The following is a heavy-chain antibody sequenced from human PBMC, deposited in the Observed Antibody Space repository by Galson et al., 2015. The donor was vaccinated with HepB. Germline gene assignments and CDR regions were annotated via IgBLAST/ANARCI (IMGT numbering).Heavy chain of an antibody. D-gene: IGHD2-15*01. Sequence: SLRLSCAASGFTFGDYAMSWFRQAPGKGLEWVCFIRSKTYGGTTDHAAAVKGRFTVSRDDSKSIAYLQMSSLSTGDTAVYYCAREEDCSGTSCHSVWGQGTLVTVSS. J-gene: IGHJ4*02. CDR3: AREEDCSGTSCHSV. V-gene: IGHV3-49*03. CDR1: GFTFGDYA. CDR2: IRSKTYGGTT.